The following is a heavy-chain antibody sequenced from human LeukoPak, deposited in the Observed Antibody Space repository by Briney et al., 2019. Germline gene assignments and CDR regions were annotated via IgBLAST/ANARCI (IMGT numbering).Heavy chain of an antibody. CDR3: AKVLRGEFSCLDY. Sequence: PGGSLRLSCAAPGFTFSSYSMNWVRHTPGKGLEWVSSISGGSRHIYYADSVKGRFTISRDNAKSSLYLQMNSLRAEDTAVYYCAKVLRGEFSCLDYWGQGTLVTVSS. D-gene: IGHD3-16*02. CDR2: ISGGSRHI. CDR1: GFTFSSYS. V-gene: IGHV3-21*01. J-gene: IGHJ4*02.